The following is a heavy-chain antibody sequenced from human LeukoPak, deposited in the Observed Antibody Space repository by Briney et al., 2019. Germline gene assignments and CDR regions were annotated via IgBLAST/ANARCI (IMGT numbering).Heavy chain of an antibody. Sequence: PSETLSLTCAVYGGSFSGYYGSWIRQPPGKGLEWIGVINHSGGTNYNPSLKSRVTISVDTSKNQFSLKLSSVTAADTAVYYCARGSRYYGSGSYPIKRRCYFDYWGQGTLVTVSS. CDR2: INHSGGT. CDR3: ARGSRYYGSGSYPIKRRCYFDY. CDR1: GGSFSGYY. D-gene: IGHD3-10*01. J-gene: IGHJ4*02. V-gene: IGHV4-34*01.